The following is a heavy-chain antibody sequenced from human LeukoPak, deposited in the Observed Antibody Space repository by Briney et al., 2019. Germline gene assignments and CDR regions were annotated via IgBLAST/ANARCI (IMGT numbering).Heavy chain of an antibody. D-gene: IGHD5-18*01. V-gene: IGHV3-23*01. J-gene: IGHJ4*02. CDR3: AKDDRIQARRYSYNY. Sequence: GGSLRLSCAASGFTFSNYAMSWVRQAPGKGLEWVSAISGSGGSTYYADSVKGRFTISRDNSNNMVYLQMNSLRAEDTAVYYCAKDDRIQARRYSYNYWGQGTLVTVSS. CDR1: GFTFSNYA. CDR2: ISGSGGST.